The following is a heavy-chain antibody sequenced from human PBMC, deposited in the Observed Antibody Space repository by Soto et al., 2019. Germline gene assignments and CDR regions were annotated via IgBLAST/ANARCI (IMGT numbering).Heavy chain of an antibody. Sequence: GASLKISCKGSGYSFTSYWIGWVRQMPGKGLEWMGIIYPGDSDTRYSPSFRGQVTISADKSISTAYLQWSSLKASDTAMYYCARRGVSYCGGDCYTYYFDYWGQGTLVTVSS. D-gene: IGHD2-21*02. V-gene: IGHV5-51*01. J-gene: IGHJ4*02. CDR3: ARRGVSYCGGDCYTYYFDY. CDR2: IYPGDSDT. CDR1: GYSFTSYW.